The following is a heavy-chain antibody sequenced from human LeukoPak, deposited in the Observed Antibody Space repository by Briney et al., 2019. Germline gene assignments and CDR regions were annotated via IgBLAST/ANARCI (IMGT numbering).Heavy chain of an antibody. J-gene: IGHJ6*03. D-gene: IGHD2-2*01. CDR1: GGSISSYY. Sequence: SETLSLTCTVSGGSISSYYWSWIRQPPGKGLEWIGEINHSGSTNYNPSLKSRVTISVDTSKNQFSLKLSSVTAADTAVYYCARIVVPAAMAYYYYMDVWGKGTTVTISS. CDR3: ARIVVPAAMAYYYYMDV. V-gene: IGHV4-34*01. CDR2: INHSGST.